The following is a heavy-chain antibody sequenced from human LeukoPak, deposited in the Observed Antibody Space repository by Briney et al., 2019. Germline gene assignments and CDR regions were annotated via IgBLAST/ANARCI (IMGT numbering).Heavy chain of an antibody. J-gene: IGHJ4*02. Sequence: GGSLRLSCAASGFTFSSYGMHWVRQAPGKGLEWVAFIRYDGSNKYHADSVKGRFTISRDNSKNTLYLQMNSLRAEDTAVYYCAKATYYYDSSGYYWRGAGDYWGQGTLVTVSS. V-gene: IGHV3-30*02. D-gene: IGHD3-22*01. CDR3: AKATYYYDSSGYYWRGAGDY. CDR1: GFTFSSYG. CDR2: IRYDGSNK.